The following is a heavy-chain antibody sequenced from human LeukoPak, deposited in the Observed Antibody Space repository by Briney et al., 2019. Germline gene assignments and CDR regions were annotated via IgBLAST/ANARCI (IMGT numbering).Heavy chain of an antibody. CDR2: ISGSGGST. V-gene: IGHV3-23*01. Sequence: PGGSLRLSCAASGFTFSSYAMSWVRQAPGEGLEWVSAISGSGGSTYYADSVKGWFTISRDNSKNTLYLQMNSLRAEDTAVYYCAKDRPYGSGSYYDYWGQGTLVTVSS. CDR3: AKDRPYGSGSYYDY. J-gene: IGHJ4*02. CDR1: GFTFSSYA. D-gene: IGHD3-10*01.